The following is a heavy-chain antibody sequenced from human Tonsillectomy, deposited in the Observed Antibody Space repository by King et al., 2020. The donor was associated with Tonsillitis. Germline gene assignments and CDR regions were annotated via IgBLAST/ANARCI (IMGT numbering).Heavy chain of an antibody. CDR3: ARSASSWYGFDY. Sequence: QLQESGPGLVKPSETLSLTCTVSGGSISSYYWSWIRQPPGKGLEWIGYIYYSGSTNYNRSLKSRVTISVDTSKNQFSLKLSSVTAADTAVYYCARSASSWYGFDYWGQGTLVTVSS. CDR2: IYYSGST. CDR1: GGSISSYY. D-gene: IGHD6-13*01. J-gene: IGHJ4*02. V-gene: IGHV4-59*01.